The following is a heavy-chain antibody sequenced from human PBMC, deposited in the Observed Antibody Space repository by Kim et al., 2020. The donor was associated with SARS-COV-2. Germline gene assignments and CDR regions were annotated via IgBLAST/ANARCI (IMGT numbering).Heavy chain of an antibody. V-gene: IGHV5-51*01. J-gene: IGHJ4*02. Sequence: GESLKISCKGSGYSFTSYWIGWVRQMPGKGLEWMGMIYPGDSDTRYSPSFQGQVTISADKSISTAYLQWSSLKASDTAMYYCARTYDFWSGYQGAFDYWGQGTLVTVSS. CDR2: IYPGDSDT. D-gene: IGHD3-3*01. CDR1: GYSFTSYW. CDR3: ARTYDFWSGYQGAFDY.